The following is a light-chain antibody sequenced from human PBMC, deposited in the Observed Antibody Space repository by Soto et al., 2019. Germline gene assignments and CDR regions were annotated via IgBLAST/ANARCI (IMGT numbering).Light chain of an antibody. Sequence: EIVMTQSPVTLSVSPGERATLSCRASQSIGSNLAWYQQTPGQAPRLLIYGAFTRATGIPTRFSGSGSGTDFTLTINSLEPEDFALYYCQQRYNWPPTFGQGTKVDI. CDR3: QQRYNWPPT. CDR1: QSIGSN. V-gene: IGKV3-15*01. J-gene: IGKJ1*01. CDR2: GAF.